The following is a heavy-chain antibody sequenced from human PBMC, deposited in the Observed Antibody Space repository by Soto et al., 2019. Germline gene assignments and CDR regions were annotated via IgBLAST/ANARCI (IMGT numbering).Heavy chain of an antibody. CDR2: INPNSGGT. CDR3: ARDGLDCTNGVCSDYYYYYMDV. CDR1: GYTFTGYY. V-gene: IGHV1-2*04. D-gene: IGHD2-8*01. J-gene: IGHJ6*03. Sequence: ASVKVSCKASGYTFTGYYMHWVRQAPGQGLEWMGWINPNSGGTNYAQKFQGWVTMTRDTSISTAYMELSRLRSDDTAVYYRARDGLDCTNGVCSDYYYYYMDVWGKGTTVTVSS.